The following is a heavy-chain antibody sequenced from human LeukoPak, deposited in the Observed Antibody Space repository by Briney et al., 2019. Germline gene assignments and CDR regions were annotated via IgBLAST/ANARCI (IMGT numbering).Heavy chain of an antibody. D-gene: IGHD5-24*01. Sequence: PGTSLRLSCAASGFTVSNYDMHWVRQAPGKGLEWEAVISYRGRNKYYADSVKGRLTISRDDSKNTLDLQMNSLRAEDTAVYYGARGDDYTRFFYYYMDVWGKGTTVTVSS. CDR3: ARGDDYTRFFYYYMDV. CDR1: GFTVSNYD. CDR2: ISYRGRNK. V-gene: IGHV3-30*04. J-gene: IGHJ6*03.